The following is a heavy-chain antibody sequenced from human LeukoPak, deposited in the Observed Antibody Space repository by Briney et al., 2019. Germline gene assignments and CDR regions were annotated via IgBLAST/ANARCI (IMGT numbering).Heavy chain of an antibody. D-gene: IGHD6-6*01. CDR2: IKQDGSEK. CDR3: AREGPQLDYYYYGMDV. Sequence: GGSLRLSCAASGFTFSSYWMSWVRQAPGKGLEWVANIKQDGSEKYYVDSVKGRFTISRDNAKNSLYLQMNSLRAEDTAVYYCAREGPQLDYYYYGMDVWGQGTTVTVSS. CDR1: GFTFSSYW. V-gene: IGHV3-7*01. J-gene: IGHJ6*02.